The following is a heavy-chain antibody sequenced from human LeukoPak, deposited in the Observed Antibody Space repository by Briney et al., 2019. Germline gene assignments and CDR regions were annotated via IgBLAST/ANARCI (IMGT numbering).Heavy chain of an antibody. CDR3: ARDLSGLSAFEI. CDR1: GYTFTSYG. CDR2: ISAYNGNT. J-gene: IGHJ3*02. V-gene: IGHV1-18*01. D-gene: IGHD5-12*01. Sequence: ASVKVSCKASGYTFTSYGISWLRQAPGQGLEWMGWISAYNGNTNYAQKLQGRVTMTTDASTSTAFMELRSLRSDDTAVYYCARDLSGLSAFEIWGQGTMVTVSS.